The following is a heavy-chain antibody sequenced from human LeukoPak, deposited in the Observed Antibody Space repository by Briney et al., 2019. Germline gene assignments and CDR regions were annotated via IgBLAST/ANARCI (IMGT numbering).Heavy chain of an antibody. Sequence: PGGSLRLSCAASGFTFSSYWMSWVRQAPGKGLEWVANIKQDGSEKYYVDSVKGRFTISRDNAKNSLYLQMNSLRAEDTAVYYCAKGSGPYYYYYYMDVWGKGTTVTISS. CDR1: GFTFSSYW. J-gene: IGHJ6*03. V-gene: IGHV3-7*03. D-gene: IGHD3-3*01. CDR3: AKGSGPYYYYYYMDV. CDR2: IKQDGSEK.